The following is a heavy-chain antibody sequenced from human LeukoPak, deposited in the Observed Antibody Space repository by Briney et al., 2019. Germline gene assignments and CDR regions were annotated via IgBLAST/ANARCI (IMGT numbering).Heavy chain of an antibody. V-gene: IGHV3-30*02. D-gene: IGHD2-2*01. CDR3: AREGIVVVPAALDY. Sequence: GGSLRLSCAASGFTFSSFGMHWVRQPPGKGLEWVAFIRYDGSDTYYADSVKGRFTISRDNAKNSLYLQMNSLRAEDTAVYYCAREGIVVVPAALDYWGQGTLVTVSS. J-gene: IGHJ4*02. CDR1: GFTFSSFG. CDR2: IRYDGSDT.